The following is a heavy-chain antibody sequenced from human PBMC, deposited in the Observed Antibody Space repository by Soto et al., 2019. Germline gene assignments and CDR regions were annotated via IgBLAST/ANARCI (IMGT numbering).Heavy chain of an antibody. CDR3: ARSRRDCRTTQCYSDFDC. CDR2: IVSNNGNT. Sequence: QVQVVQSGSEVKKPGASVKVSCKASGYTFTDYGIHWVRQAPGQGFEWMGWIVSNNGNTNYAQKVQGRVTMTTDTSTSTAYMELRSLTSDDTAVYYCARSRRDCRTTQCYSDFDCWGQGTLVTVSS. J-gene: IGHJ4*02. CDR1: GYTFTDYG. D-gene: IGHD2-15*01. V-gene: IGHV1-18*01.